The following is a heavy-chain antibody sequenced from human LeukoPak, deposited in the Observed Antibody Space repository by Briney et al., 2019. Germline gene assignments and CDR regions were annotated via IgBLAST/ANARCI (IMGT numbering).Heavy chain of an antibody. V-gene: IGHV1-46*01. Sequence: ASVTVSFKASGYTFTSYYMHWVRQAPGQGREWMGIINPSGGSTSYAQKFQGRVTMTRDMSTSTVYMELSSLRSEGTAVYYCARDLEEGYYYYYMDVWGKGTTVTVSS. CDR3: ARDLEEGYYYYYMDV. CDR2: INPSGGST. CDR1: GYTFTSYY. J-gene: IGHJ6*03.